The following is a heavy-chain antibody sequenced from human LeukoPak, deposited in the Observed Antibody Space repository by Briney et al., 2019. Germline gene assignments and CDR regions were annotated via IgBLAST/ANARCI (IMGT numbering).Heavy chain of an antibody. D-gene: IGHD2-21*01. V-gene: IGHV4-59*02. CDR3: ARGVVIAPQTFDY. CDR1: GDSVSSFY. J-gene: IGHJ4*02. CDR2: IYYSGTT. Sequence: SETLSLTCAVSGDSVSSFYWSWIRQPPGKGLEWIGYIYYSGTTNYNPSLKSRVTISVDTTKSQFSLKLSSVTAADTAVYYCARGVVIAPQTFDYWGQGILVTVSS.